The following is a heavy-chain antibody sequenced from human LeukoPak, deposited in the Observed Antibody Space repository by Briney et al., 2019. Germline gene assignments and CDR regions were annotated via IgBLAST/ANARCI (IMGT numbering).Heavy chain of an antibody. D-gene: IGHD4-17*01. V-gene: IGHV3-30-3*01. J-gene: IGHJ5*02. Sequence: GGSLRLSCAASGFTFSSYAMHWVRQAPGKGLEWVAVISYDGSNKYYADSVKGRFTISRDNSKNTLYLQMNSLRAEDTAVYYCARDLTTVTEGWFDPWGQGTLVTVSP. CDR3: ARDLTTVTEGWFDP. CDR2: ISYDGSNK. CDR1: GFTFSSYA.